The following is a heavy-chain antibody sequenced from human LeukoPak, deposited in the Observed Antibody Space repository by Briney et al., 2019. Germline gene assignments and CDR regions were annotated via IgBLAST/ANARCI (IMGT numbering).Heavy chain of an antibody. V-gene: IGHV4-59*08. CDR2: TYYSGST. CDR1: GGSISSYY. CDR3: ARHVPPLGPTFDY. Sequence: SETLSLTCTVSGGSISSYYWSWIRQPPGKGLEWIGYTYYSGSTDYNPSLKSRVSISVDTSKNQFSLKLSSVTAADTAVYYCARHVPPLGPTFDYWGQGTLVTVSS. D-gene: IGHD3/OR15-3a*01. J-gene: IGHJ4*02.